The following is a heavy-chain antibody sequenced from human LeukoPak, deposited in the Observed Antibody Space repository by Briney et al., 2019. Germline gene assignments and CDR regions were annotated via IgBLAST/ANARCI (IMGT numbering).Heavy chain of an antibody. Sequence: GRSLRLSCAASGFTFSSYAMHWVRQAPGKGLEWVAVISYDGSNKCYADSVKGRFTISIDNSKNTLYLQMNSLRAEDTAVYYCARDLQNYYDILTGIGGGYFDYWGQGTLVTVSS. CDR1: GFTFSSYA. CDR2: ISYDGSNK. CDR3: ARDLQNYYDILTGIGGGYFDY. D-gene: IGHD3-9*01. V-gene: IGHV3-30-3*01. J-gene: IGHJ4*02.